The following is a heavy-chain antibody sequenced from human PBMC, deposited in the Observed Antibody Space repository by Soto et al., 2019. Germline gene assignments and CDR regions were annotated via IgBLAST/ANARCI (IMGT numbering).Heavy chain of an antibody. D-gene: IGHD5-18*01. Sequence: PGESLKISCKGSGYSFTSYWVSWVRQMPGKGLEWMGRIDPSDSHNKYTTHPQGHATTSADKSISTAHLQWRRTKASDTAMYYCPRNVTSQYKDMVPFDPWGQGTLVTVSS. J-gene: IGHJ5*02. V-gene: IGHV5-10-1*01. CDR3: PRNVTSQYKDMVPFDP. CDR1: GYSFTSYW. CDR2: IDPSDSHN.